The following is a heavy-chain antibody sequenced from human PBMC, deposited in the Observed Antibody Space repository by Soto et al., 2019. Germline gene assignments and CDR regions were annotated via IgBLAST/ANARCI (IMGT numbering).Heavy chain of an antibody. Sequence: ASVKVSCKVSGYTLTSYGIIWVRQAPGQGLERMGWINTYNGATNYAQNVQGRVAMTTDTYTSTANMELRSLRSDDTAVYYCARYCSGGSCHKGVPDYWGQGTLVTVS. V-gene: IGHV1-18*01. CDR3: ARYCSGGSCHKGVPDY. J-gene: IGHJ4*02. D-gene: IGHD2-15*01. CDR2: INTYNGAT. CDR1: GYTLTSYG.